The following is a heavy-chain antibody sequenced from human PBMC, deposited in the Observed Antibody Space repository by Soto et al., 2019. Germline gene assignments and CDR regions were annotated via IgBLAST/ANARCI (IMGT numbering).Heavy chain of an antibody. CDR1: GYTFTSYY. Sequence: QVQLVQSGAEVKKPGASVKVSCKASGYTFTSYYMHWVRQAPGQGLEWMGIINPSGGSTSYAQKFQCRVTMTRDTSTRTVYMELSSLRSEDTAVYYCARGPQWELIFSLVYFDYWGQGTLVTVSS. CDR2: INPSGGST. D-gene: IGHD1-26*01. J-gene: IGHJ4*02. V-gene: IGHV1-46*01. CDR3: ARGPQWELIFSLVYFDY.